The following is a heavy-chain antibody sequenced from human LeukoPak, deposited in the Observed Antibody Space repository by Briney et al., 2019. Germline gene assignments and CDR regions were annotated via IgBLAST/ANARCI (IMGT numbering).Heavy chain of an antibody. CDR2: IYQSGST. V-gene: IGHV4-38-2*02. D-gene: IGHD6-6*01. CDR3: ARGSSSSVFFDY. Sequence: PSETLSLTCTVSGYSISSGYNWGWIRQPPGKGLEWIGSIYQSGSTYYNPSLKSRVTISVDTSKNQFSLKLSSVTAADTAVYYCARGSSSSVFFDYWGQGTLVTVSS. J-gene: IGHJ4*02. CDR1: GYSISSGYN.